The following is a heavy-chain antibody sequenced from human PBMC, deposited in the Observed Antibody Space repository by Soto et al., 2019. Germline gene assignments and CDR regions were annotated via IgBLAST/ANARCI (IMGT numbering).Heavy chain of an antibody. V-gene: IGHV4-34*01. CDR1: GGSFSGYY. D-gene: IGHD6-13*01. Sequence: SETLSLTCAVYGGSFSGYYWSWIRQPPGKGLEWIGEINHSGSTNYNPSLKSRVTISVDTSKNQFSLKLSSVTAADTAVYYCARGGIAAAGTTTGSYYYYYGMDVWGQGTTVTVSS. CDR3: ARGGIAAAGTTTGSYYYYYGMDV. CDR2: INHSGST. J-gene: IGHJ6*02.